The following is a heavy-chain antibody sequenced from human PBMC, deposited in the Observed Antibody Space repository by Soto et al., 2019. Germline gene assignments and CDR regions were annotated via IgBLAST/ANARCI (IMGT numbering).Heavy chain of an antibody. V-gene: IGHV1-2*02. D-gene: IGHD6-13*01. Sequence: QVQLVQSGAEVKKPGASVKVSCKASGYTFTGYYMHWVRQAPGQGLEWMGWINPNSGGTNYAQKFKGRVTMTRDTSISTAYMELSRLRSDDTAVYYCARDVGSSSWYSDPPGGYFDYWGQGTLVTVSS. CDR1: GYTFTGYY. CDR2: INPNSGGT. J-gene: IGHJ4*02. CDR3: ARDVGSSSWYSDPPGGYFDY.